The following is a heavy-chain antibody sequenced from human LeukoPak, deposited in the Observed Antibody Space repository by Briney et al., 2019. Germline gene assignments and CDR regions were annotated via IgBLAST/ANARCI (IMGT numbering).Heavy chain of an antibody. CDR1: GGSISSYY. Sequence: SETLSLTCTVSGGSISSYYWSWIRQPAGKGLEWIGRIYTSGSTNYNPSLKSRVTMSVDASKNQFSLKLSSVTAADTAVYYCASISTTNYYYMDVWGKGTTVTVSS. CDR3: ASISTTNYYYMDV. V-gene: IGHV4-4*07. D-gene: IGHD4-17*01. CDR2: IYTSGST. J-gene: IGHJ6*03.